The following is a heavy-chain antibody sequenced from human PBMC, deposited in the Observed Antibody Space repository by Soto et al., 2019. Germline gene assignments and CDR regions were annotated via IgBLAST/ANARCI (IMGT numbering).Heavy chain of an antibody. CDR3: ARVAAGIAVAGNRGYYYGMDV. V-gene: IGHV6-1*01. D-gene: IGHD6-19*01. Sequence: KQSQTLSLTCAISGDSVSSNSAAWNWIRQSPSRGLEWLGRTYYRSKWYNDYAVSVKSRITINPDTSKNQFSLQLNSVTPEDTAVYYCARVAAGIAVAGNRGYYYGMDVWGQGTTVTVSS. CDR2: TYYRSKWYN. J-gene: IGHJ6*02. CDR1: GDSVSSNSAA.